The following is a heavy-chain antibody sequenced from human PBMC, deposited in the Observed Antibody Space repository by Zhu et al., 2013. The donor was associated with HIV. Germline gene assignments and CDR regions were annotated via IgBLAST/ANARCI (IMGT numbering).Heavy chain of an antibody. Sequence: QVQLVQSGAEVKKPGSSVKVSCKASGGTFSSYAISWVRQAPGQGLEWMGGIIPIFGTANYAQKFQGRVTITADESTSTAYMELSSLRSEDTAVYYCARTFGGVRGVIEHYYYYGMDVWGQGTTVTVSS. V-gene: IGHV1-69*01. CDR3: ARTFGGVRGVIEHYYYYGMDV. D-gene: IGHD3-10*01. J-gene: IGHJ6*02. CDR2: IIPIFGTA. CDR1: GGTFSSYA.